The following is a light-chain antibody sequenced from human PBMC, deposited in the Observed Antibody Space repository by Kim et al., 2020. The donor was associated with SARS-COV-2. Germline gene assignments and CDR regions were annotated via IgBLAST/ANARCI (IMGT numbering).Light chain of an antibody. Sequence: GQEVTISGSGRSSNIGNNYVSWYQQLTETAPKLLIYDNNKRHSGIPDRFSGSKSGTSATLGITGLQTGDEAEYYCGTWDSSLNAVVFGGGTQLTVL. CDR1: SSNIGNNY. CDR3: GTWDSSLNAVV. J-gene: IGLJ2*01. V-gene: IGLV1-51*01. CDR2: DNN.